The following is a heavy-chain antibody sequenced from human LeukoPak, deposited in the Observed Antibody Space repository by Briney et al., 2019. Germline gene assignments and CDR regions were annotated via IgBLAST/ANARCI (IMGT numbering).Heavy chain of an antibody. Sequence: PSETLSLTCTVSGGSISTYYWSWIRQPPGKGLEWIGYIYYTGGTSYNPSLKSRVTMSLDASKNQFSLELNSMTPADTAVYYCARGGNYWPQWWFDPWGRGTLVSVSS. V-gene: IGHV4-59*01. D-gene: IGHD1-26*01. J-gene: IGHJ5*02. CDR2: IYYTGGT. CDR3: ARGGNYWPQWWFDP. CDR1: GGSISTYY.